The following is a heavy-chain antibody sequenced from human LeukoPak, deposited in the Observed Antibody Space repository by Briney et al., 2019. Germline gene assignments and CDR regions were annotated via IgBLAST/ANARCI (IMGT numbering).Heavy chain of an antibody. CDR1: GFTFSSYG. V-gene: IGHV3-33*06. J-gene: IGHJ4*02. CDR2: IWYDGSNK. Sequence: PGGSLRLSCAASGFTFSSYGMHWVRQAPGKGLEWVAVIWYDGSNKYYADSVKVRFTISRDNSKNTLYLQMNSLRAEDTAVYYCAKDNSATGTLDYWGQGTLVTVSS. D-gene: IGHD2/OR15-2a*01. CDR3: AKDNSATGTLDY.